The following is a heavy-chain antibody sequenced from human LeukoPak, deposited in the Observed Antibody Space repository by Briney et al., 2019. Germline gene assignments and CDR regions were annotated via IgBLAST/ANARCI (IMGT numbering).Heavy chain of an antibody. D-gene: IGHD3-10*01. CDR3: ARGRGMDV. V-gene: IGHV4-39*07. CDR1: GASISGSGYY. J-gene: IGHJ6*04. Sequence: PSETLSLTCAVSGASISGSGYYLGWIRQPPGKGLEWIGNIYYTGSTYYNASLQSRVTISIDTSKNQFSLKLSSVTAADTAVYYCARGRGMDVWGKGTTVTISS. CDR2: IYYTGST.